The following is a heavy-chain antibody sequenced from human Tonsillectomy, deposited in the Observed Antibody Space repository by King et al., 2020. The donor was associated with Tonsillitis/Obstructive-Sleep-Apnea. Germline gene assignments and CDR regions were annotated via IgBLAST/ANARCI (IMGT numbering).Heavy chain of an antibody. Sequence: VQLVESGGGSVQPGGSLRLSCAASGFTFSTYSINWVRQAPGKGLEWVSYIGGGGDTTYYADSVKGRFTISRDNAKNSLYLQMNTLRDEDTAVYYCARDSQYAFDIWGQGTMVTVSS. CDR3: ARDSQYAFDI. CDR2: IGGGGDTT. CDR1: GFTFSTYS. V-gene: IGHV3-48*02. J-gene: IGHJ3*02. D-gene: IGHD5-24*01.